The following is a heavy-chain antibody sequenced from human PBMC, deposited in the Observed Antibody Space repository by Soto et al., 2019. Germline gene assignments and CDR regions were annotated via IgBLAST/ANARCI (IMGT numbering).Heavy chain of an antibody. J-gene: IGHJ6*02. Sequence: GGSLRLSCAASGFTFSSYAMSWVRQAPGKGLEWVSAISGSGGSTYYADSVKGRFTISRDNSKNTLYLQMNSLRAEDTAVYYCASTFIAVARYYYYGMDVWGQGTTMTVYS. CDR2: ISGSGGST. CDR3: ASTFIAVARYYYYGMDV. D-gene: IGHD6-19*01. CDR1: GFTFSSYA. V-gene: IGHV3-23*01.